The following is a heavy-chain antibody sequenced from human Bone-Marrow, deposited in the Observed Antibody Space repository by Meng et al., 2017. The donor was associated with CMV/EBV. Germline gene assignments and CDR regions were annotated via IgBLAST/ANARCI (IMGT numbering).Heavy chain of an antibody. CDR3: ARGLYGDYVTY. Sequence: GESLKISCAASGFTFSSYEMNWVRQAPGKGLEWVSYIRSSGSIIYYADSVKGRFTVSRDNAKNSLYLQMNSLRAEDTAVYYCARGLYGDYVTYWGQGTLVTVSS. D-gene: IGHD4-17*01. CDR2: IRSSGSII. CDR1: GFTFSSYE. V-gene: IGHV3-48*03. J-gene: IGHJ4*02.